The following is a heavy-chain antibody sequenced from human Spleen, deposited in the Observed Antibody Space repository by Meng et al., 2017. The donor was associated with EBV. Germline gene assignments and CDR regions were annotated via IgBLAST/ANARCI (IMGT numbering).Heavy chain of an antibody. J-gene: IGHJ4*02. V-gene: IGHV4-34*01. Sequence: PRQWCSSPLKPSSPPSRICADYGGNFSVYYWSWIRHPPRKRLGWIGDINLSGTTNYHPSLKSRITISVDTSNNQFSLLLSAVTAADAAVYYCARGKASAAGNDYWGQGTLVTVSS. CDR3: ARGKASAAGNDY. CDR1: GGNFSVYY. D-gene: IGHD6-13*01. CDR2: INLSGTT.